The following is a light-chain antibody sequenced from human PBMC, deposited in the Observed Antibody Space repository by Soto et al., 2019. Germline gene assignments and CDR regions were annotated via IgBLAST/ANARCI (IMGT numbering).Light chain of an antibody. Sequence: QSVLTQPPSVSAAPGQKVTISCSGSSSNIGKNYVAWYQHVPGTAPKLLIYENSKRPSGIPDRFSGSKSGTSATLGITGLQTGDEADYYCRTWDGSLSVGVFGGGTKLTVL. CDR1: SSNIGKNY. V-gene: IGLV1-51*02. CDR2: ENS. J-gene: IGLJ3*02. CDR3: RTWDGSLSVGV.